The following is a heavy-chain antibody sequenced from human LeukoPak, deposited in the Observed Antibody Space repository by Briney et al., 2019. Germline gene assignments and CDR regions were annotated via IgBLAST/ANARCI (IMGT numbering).Heavy chain of an antibody. V-gene: IGHV1-2*02. CDR1: GYTFTAYD. CDR2: INPNSGGT. CDR3: ARDLSLAVPVQGY. Sequence: GASVKVSCKASGYTFTAYDMHWVRQAPGQGLEWMGWINPNSGGTNYAQKFQGRVTMTGDTSISTAYMEPSRLRSDDTAVYYCARDLSLAVPVQGYWGQGTLVTVSS. D-gene: IGHD6-19*01. J-gene: IGHJ4*02.